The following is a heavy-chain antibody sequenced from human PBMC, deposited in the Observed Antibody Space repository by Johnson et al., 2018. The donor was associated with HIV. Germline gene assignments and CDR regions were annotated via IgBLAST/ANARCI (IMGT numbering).Heavy chain of an antibody. CDR2: IYSGGST. CDR1: GFSVSSDY. Sequence: EKLVESGGGLVQPGGSLRLSCVASGFSVSSDYMSWVRQAPGKGLEWVSLIYSGGSTYYADSVKGRFTISRDNSKNTLYLQMNSLRAEDTAVYYCASWNYFDAFDIWGQGTMVTVSS. J-gene: IGHJ3*02. CDR3: ASWNYFDAFDI. D-gene: IGHD1-7*01. V-gene: IGHV3-66*01.